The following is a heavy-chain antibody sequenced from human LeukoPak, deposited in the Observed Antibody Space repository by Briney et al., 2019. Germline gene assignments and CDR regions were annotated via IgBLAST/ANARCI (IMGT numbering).Heavy chain of an antibody. V-gene: IGHV3-15*01. D-gene: IGHD3-9*01. Sequence: PGGSLRLSCAASGFTFSNAWMSWVRQAPGKGLEWVGRIKSKTDGGTTDYAAPVKGRFTISRDDSKNTLYLQMNSLKTEDTAVYYCTTFLTGQPPSGWFDPWGQGTLVTVSS. CDR3: TTFLTGQPPSGWFDP. J-gene: IGHJ5*02. CDR2: IKSKTDGGTT. CDR1: GFTFSNAW.